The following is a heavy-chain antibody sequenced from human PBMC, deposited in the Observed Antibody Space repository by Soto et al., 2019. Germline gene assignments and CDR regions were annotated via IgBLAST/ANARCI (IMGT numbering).Heavy chain of an antibody. CDR2: IYSGDST. CDR1: GFTVSSNH. D-gene: IGHD1-26*01. CDR3: ARSPIVGVSAGYY. V-gene: IGHV3-66*01. Sequence: SLRLSCAASGFTVSSNHMSWVRQAPGKGLEWVSVIYSGDSTFYADSVKGRFTISRDNSKNTVFLQMNSLRADDTAVYYCARSPIVGVSAGYYWGQGTLVTVSS. J-gene: IGHJ4*02.